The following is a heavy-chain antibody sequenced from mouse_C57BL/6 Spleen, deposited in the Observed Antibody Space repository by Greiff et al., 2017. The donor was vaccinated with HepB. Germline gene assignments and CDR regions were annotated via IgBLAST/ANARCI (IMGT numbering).Heavy chain of an antibody. CDR1: GYTFTSYW. V-gene: IGHV1-55*01. J-gene: IGHJ2*01. D-gene: IGHD3-2*02. CDR2: IYPGSGST. Sequence: QVQLKQPGAELVKPGASVKMSCKASGYTFTSYWITWVKQRPGQGLEWIGDIYPGSGSTNYNEKFKSKATLTVDTSSSTAYMQLSSLTSEDSAGYCCARSDQLRLQDFDYWGQGTTLTVSS. CDR3: ARSDQLRLQDFDY.